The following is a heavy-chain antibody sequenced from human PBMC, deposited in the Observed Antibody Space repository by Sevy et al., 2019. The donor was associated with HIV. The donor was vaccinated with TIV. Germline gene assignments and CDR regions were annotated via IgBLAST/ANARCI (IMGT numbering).Heavy chain of an antibody. J-gene: IGHJ6*02. CDR2: INPKSGCT. Sequence: ASVKVSCKASGYTFTDYYIHWVRQAPGQGLEWMGWINPKSGCTNYAQKFHGRVTMTRDTSISTAYMELSRLRSDDTAVYYCARVVEPAGIDPYYYGVDVWGPGATVTVSS. CDR1: GYTFTDYY. D-gene: IGHD2-2*02. CDR3: ARVVEPAGIDPYYYGVDV. V-gene: IGHV1-2*02.